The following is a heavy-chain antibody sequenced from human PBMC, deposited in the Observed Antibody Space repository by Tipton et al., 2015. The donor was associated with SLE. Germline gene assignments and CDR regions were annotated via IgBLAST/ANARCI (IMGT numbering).Heavy chain of an antibody. CDR2: IYYSGST. J-gene: IGHJ4*02. CDR3: ARGNCSSTSCYLDY. Sequence: TLSLTCTVSGGSISSSSYYWGWIRQPPGKGLEWIGSIYYSGSTYYNPSLKSRVTISVDTSKNQFSLKLSSVTAADTAVYYCARGNCSSTSCYLDYWGQGTLVTVSS. V-gene: IGHV4-39*07. CDR1: GGSISSSSYY. D-gene: IGHD2-2*01.